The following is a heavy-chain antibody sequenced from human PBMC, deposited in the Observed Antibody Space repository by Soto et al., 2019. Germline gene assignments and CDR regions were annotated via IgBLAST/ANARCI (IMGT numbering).Heavy chain of an antibody. CDR3: ARHRHPRGTVGATSPLDP. CDR1: GLSVSSNY. V-gene: IGHV3-53*01. Sequence: PGGSLRLSCGISGLSVSSNYLIWVRQAPGKGLEWVSVHYSGGSTYYADSVQGRFTISRDKSNNTLYLQMRRVRAEDTAVYFCARHRHPRGTVGATSPLDPWGQGTQVTVSS. CDR2: HYSGGST. J-gene: IGHJ5*02. D-gene: IGHD1-26*01.